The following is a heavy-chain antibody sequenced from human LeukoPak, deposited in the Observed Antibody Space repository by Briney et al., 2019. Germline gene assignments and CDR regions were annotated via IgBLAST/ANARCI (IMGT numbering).Heavy chain of an antibody. J-gene: IGHJ4*02. CDR1: GGSISSGGYY. CDR3: ARGGRLELRPY. CDR2: IYYSGST. V-gene: IGHV4-31*03. Sequence: SETLSLTCTVSGGSISSGGYYWSWIRQHPGKGLEWSGYIYYSGSTYYNPSLKSRVTISVDTSKNQFSLKLSSVTAADTAVYYCARGGRLELRPYWGQGTLVTVSS. D-gene: IGHD1-7*01.